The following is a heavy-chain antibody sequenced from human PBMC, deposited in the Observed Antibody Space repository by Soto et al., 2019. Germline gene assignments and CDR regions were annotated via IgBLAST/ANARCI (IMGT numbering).Heavy chain of an antibody. CDR2: ISSSSSTI. Sequence: EVQLVESGGGLVQPGGSLRLSCAASGFTFSSYSMNWVRQAPGKGLEWVSYISSSSSTIYYADSVKGRFTISRDNAKNSLYLQMNSLRDEDKAVYYCARVPQSYDSSGYGYWGQGTLVTVSS. CDR3: ARVPQSYDSSGYGY. V-gene: IGHV3-48*02. J-gene: IGHJ4*02. CDR1: GFTFSSYS. D-gene: IGHD3-22*01.